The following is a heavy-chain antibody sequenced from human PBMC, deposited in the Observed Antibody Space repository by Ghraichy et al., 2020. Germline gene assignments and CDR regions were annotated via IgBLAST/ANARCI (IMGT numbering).Heavy chain of an antibody. J-gene: IGHJ4*02. CDR3: ARDLRGAAAGTDY. CDR1: GFTFSSYG. Sequence: GGSLRLSCAASGFTFSSYGMHWVRQASGKGLEWVAVIWYDGSNKYYADSVKGRFTISRDNSKNTLYLQMNSLRAEDTAVYYCARDLRGAAAGTDYWGQGTLVTVSS. D-gene: IGHD6-13*01. CDR2: IWYDGSNK. V-gene: IGHV3-33*01.